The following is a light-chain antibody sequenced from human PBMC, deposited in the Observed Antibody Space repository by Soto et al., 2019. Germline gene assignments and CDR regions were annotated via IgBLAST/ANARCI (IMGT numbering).Light chain of an antibody. CDR3: QQYVSWT. CDR1: QSISSNY. J-gene: IGKJ1*01. V-gene: IGKV3-20*01. CDR2: GAS. Sequence: EIVLTQSPGTLSVSPGERATLSCRASQSISSNYLAWYQQKPGQAPSLLIYGASRRATGIPDRFSGSGSGTDFTLTISRLEPEDSAIYYCQQYVSWTFGQGTKVEIK.